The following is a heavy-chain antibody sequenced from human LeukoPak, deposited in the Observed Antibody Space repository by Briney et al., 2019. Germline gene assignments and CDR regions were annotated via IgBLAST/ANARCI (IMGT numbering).Heavy chain of an antibody. J-gene: IGHJ4*02. Sequence: GGSLRLPCAASGFTFSSYAMNWVRQAPGKGLEWVAVIWYDGSNKYYADSVKGRFTISRDNSKNTLYLQINSLRAEDTAVYYCARDFRVGGPFDYWGQGTLVTVSS. D-gene: IGHD4-23*01. CDR3: ARDFRVGGPFDY. CDR2: IWYDGSNK. V-gene: IGHV3-33*08. CDR1: GFTFSSYA.